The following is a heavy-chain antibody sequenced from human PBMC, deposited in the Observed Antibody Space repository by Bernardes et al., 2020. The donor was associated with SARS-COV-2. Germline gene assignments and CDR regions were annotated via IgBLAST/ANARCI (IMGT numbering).Heavy chain of an antibody. CDR3: ARDDEEYQLLPFDY. CDR1: GGSISSSNW. J-gene: IGHJ4*02. V-gene: IGHV4-4*02. D-gene: IGHD2-2*01. Sequence: SETLSLTCAVSGGSISSSNWWSWVRQPPGKGLEWIGEIYHSGSTNYNPSLKSRVTISVDKSKNQFSLKLSSVTAADTAVYYCARDDEEYQLLPFDYWGQGTLVTVSS. CDR2: IYHSGST.